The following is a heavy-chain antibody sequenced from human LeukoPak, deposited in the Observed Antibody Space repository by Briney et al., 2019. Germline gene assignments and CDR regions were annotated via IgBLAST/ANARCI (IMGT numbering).Heavy chain of an antibody. D-gene: IGHD6-13*01. Sequence: PGGSLRLSCAASGFTFSSYAMSWVRQAPGKGLEWVSAISGSGGSTYYADSVKGRFTISRDNSKNPLYLQMNSLRAEDTAVYYCAKDLVYRSLGTGQDYWGQGTLVTASS. CDR1: GFTFSSYA. V-gene: IGHV3-23*01. J-gene: IGHJ4*02. CDR3: AKDLVYRSLGTGQDY. CDR2: ISGSGGST.